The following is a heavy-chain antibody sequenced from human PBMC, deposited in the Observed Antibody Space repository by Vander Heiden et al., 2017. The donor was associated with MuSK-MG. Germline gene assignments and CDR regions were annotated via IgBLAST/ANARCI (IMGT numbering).Heavy chain of an antibody. J-gene: IGHJ3*02. Sequence: QVQLQESGPGLVKPSETLSLTCTVSGYSISSGYYWGWIRQPPGKGLEWIGSIYHSGSTYYNPSLKSRVTISVDTSKNQFSLKLSSVTAADTAVYYCARGVYRIVVAHDAFDIWGQGTMVTVSS. CDR3: ARGVYRIVVAHDAFDI. CDR1: GYSISSGYY. V-gene: IGHV4-38-2*02. D-gene: IGHD3-22*01. CDR2: IYHSGST.